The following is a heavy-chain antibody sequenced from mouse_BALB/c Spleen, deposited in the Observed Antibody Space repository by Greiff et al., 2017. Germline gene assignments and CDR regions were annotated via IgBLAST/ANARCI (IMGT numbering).Heavy chain of an antibody. CDR3: AREACSRAMDY. V-gene: IGHV2-6-7*01. J-gene: IGHJ4*01. Sequence: VNVVESGPGLVAPSQSLSITCTVSGFSLTGYGVNWVRQPPGKGLEWLGMIWGDGSTDYNSALKSRLSISKDNSKSQVFLKMNSLQTDDTARYYCAREACSRAMDYWGQGTSVTVSS. CDR1: GFSLTGYG. CDR2: IWGDGST.